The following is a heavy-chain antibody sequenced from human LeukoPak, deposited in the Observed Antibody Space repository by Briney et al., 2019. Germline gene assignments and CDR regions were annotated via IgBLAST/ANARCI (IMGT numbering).Heavy chain of an antibody. D-gene: IGHD6-6*01. CDR2: ISGSGGST. J-gene: IGHJ6*03. Sequence: GGSLRLSCAASGFTFSIYAMSWVRQAPGKGLEWVSAISGSGGSTYYADSVKGRFTISRDNSKNTLYLQMNSLRAEDAAVYYCAKDMYSSSSGQDYYYYMDVWGKGTTVTVSS. CDR1: GFTFSIYA. CDR3: AKDMYSSSSGQDYYYYMDV. V-gene: IGHV3-23*01.